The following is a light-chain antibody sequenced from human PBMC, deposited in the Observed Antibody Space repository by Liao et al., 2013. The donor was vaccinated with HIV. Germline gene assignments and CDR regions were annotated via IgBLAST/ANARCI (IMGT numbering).Light chain of an antibody. Sequence: SYELTQPPSVSVSPGQTASITCSGDKLGDKYASWYQQKPGQSPVLVIYQDSKRPSGIPERFSGSNSGNTATLTISGTQAMDEADFYCQAWDSRSSLYVFGSGTKVTVL. CDR2: QDS. CDR1: KLGDKY. CDR3: QAWDSRSSLYV. J-gene: IGLJ1*01. V-gene: IGLV3-1*01.